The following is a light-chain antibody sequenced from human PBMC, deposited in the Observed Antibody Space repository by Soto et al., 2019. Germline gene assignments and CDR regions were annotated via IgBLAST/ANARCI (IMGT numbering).Light chain of an antibody. CDR3: QQSYSTLT. CDR2: AAS. V-gene: IGKV1-39*01. CDR1: HYISTW. Sequence: DIQMTQSPSTLSASVGDRVTITCRASHYISTWLAWYQQKPGKAPKLLISAASSLQSGVPSRFSGSGSGTDFTLTISSLQPEDFATYYCQQSYSTLTFGPGTKVDIK. J-gene: IGKJ3*01.